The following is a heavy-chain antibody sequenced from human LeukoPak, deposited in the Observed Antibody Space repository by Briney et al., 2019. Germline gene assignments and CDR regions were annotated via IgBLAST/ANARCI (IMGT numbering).Heavy chain of an antibody. CDR3: ARDRSGWLPLWFGEFVDAFDI. D-gene: IGHD3-10*01. CDR2: IIPILGIA. CDR1: GGTFSSYT. J-gene: IGHJ3*02. V-gene: IGHV1-69*04. Sequence: SVKVSCKASGGTFSSYTISWVRQAPGQGLEWMGRIIPILGIANYAQKFQGRVTITADKSTRTAYMELSSLRSEDTAVYYCARDRSGWLPLWFGEFVDAFDIWGQGTMVTVSS.